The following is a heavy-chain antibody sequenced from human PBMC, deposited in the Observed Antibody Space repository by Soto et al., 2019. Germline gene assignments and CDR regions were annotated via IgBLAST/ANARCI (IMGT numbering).Heavy chain of an antibody. CDR3: ARVLQAARRENWFDP. Sequence: SETLSLTCTVSGGSISSGGYYWSWIRQHPGKGLEWIGYIYYSGSTYYNPSLKSRVTISVDTSKNQFSLKLSSVTAADTAVYYCARVLQAARRENWFDPWGQGTLVTVSS. D-gene: IGHD6-6*01. CDR1: GGSISSGGYY. J-gene: IGHJ5*02. V-gene: IGHV4-31*03. CDR2: IYYSGST.